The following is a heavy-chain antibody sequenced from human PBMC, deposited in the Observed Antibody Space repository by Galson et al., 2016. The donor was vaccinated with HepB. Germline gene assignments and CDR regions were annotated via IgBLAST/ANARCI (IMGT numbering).Heavy chain of an antibody. V-gene: IGHV1-3*02. CDR1: ESDFSPYA. CDR2: SNIANGHT. Sequence: SAKVSCKASESDFSPYAIHWVRQAPGQRPQWLGWSNIANGHTLYSDYYEDRITLSRDTSATTVYMELSGLRSEDTAVYFCARSSFSVTEPDFDFWGQGTLVTVSS. J-gene: IGHJ4*02. D-gene: IGHD2-21*02. CDR3: ARSSFSVTEPDFDF.